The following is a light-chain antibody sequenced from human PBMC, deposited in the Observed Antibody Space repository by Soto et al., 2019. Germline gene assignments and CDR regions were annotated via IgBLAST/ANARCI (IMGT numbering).Light chain of an antibody. CDR2: GVS. J-gene: IGKJ5*01. CDR3: QVYGPSPPIT. Sequence: EIVLTQSPGTLSLSPGERATLSCRASQSVIGRQLAWYQHKPGQAPRLLIYGVSSRATGIPDRCTGSGSGTDFSLTISRLEPEDFAVFYCQVYGPSPPITFGQGTRLEIK. CDR1: QSVIGRQ. V-gene: IGKV3-20*01.